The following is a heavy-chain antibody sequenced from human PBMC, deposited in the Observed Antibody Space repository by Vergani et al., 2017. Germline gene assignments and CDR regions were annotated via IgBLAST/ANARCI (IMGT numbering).Heavy chain of an antibody. CDR2: IYSGGST. Sequence: EVQLVESGGGLIQPGGSLRLSCAASGFTVSSNYMSWVRQAPGKGLEWVSVIYSGGSTYYADSGKGRFTISRDNSTNTLYLKMNSLRAEDTAVYYCATERYGIAPPRDYYYGMDVWGQGTTVTVSS. V-gene: IGHV3-53*01. D-gene: IGHD5-24*01. CDR3: ATERYGIAPPRDYYYGMDV. J-gene: IGHJ6*02. CDR1: GFTVSSNY.